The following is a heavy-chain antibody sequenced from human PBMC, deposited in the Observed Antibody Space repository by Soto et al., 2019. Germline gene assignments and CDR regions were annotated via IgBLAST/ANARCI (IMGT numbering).Heavy chain of an antibody. Sequence: GSLRLSCAASGFTFSDYYMSWIRQAPGKGLEWVSYISSSGSTIYYADSVKGRFTISRDNAKNALYLQMDSLRAEDTAVYYCAGDSGYGSRASVNHYLDYWGQGTLVTVSS. CDR1: GFTFSDYY. CDR2: ISSSGSTI. CDR3: AGDSGYGSRASVNHYLDY. J-gene: IGHJ4*01. V-gene: IGHV3-11*04. D-gene: IGHD3-10*01.